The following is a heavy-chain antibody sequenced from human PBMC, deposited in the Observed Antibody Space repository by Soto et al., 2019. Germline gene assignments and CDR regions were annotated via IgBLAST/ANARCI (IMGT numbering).Heavy chain of an antibody. CDR2: ISGSGGST. D-gene: IGHD5-12*01. CDR1: GFTFSSYA. J-gene: IGHJ4*02. CDR3: AKEVATDFDC. Sequence: LRLSCAASGFTFSSYAMTWVRQAPGKGLEWVSTISGSGGSTYYADSVKGRFTISRDNYKKTLYLQMNSLRAEDTAVYYCAKEVATDFDCWGLGTLVTVYS. V-gene: IGHV3-23*01.